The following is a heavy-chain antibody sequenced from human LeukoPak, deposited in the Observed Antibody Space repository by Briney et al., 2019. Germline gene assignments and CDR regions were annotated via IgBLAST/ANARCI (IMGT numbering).Heavy chain of an antibody. V-gene: IGHV3-15*01. Sequence: SGGSLRLSCAASGFTFSDAWMSWARQAPGKGLEWVGHIKSKADGGTTDYAAPVKGRFTISRHDSKATLYLQMNSLKTEDTAVYYCTTDSGPPSGYFDYWGQGTLVTVSS. CDR1: GFTFSDAW. D-gene: IGHD1-26*01. CDR3: TTDSGPPSGYFDY. J-gene: IGHJ4*02. CDR2: IKSKADGGTT.